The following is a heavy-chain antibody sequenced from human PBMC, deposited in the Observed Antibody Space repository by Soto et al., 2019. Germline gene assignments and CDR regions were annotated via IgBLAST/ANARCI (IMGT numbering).Heavy chain of an antibody. D-gene: IGHD3-10*01. J-gene: IGHJ4*02. V-gene: IGHV3-21*04. CDR3: ARELPYGSGSYYGMDV. Sequence: VGTLILAPAASGLAFGSYGLSWVRQAPGKGLEWVSSISSRSTFINYADSVKGRFILSRDNSKNMVYLQMNSLRAEDTAVYYCARELPYGSGSYYGMDVWGQGTLVTVSS. CDR1: GLAFGSYG. CDR2: ISSRSTFI.